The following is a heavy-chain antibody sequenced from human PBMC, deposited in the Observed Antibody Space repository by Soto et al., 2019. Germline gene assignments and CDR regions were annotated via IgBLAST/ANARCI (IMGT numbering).Heavy chain of an antibody. Sequence: PGGSLRLSCAASGFTFSSYNMNWVRQAPGKGLEWVSSISSSSSYIYYADSVKGRFTISRDNSKNTLYLQMNSLRAEDTAVYYCATLLAQVRWGQGTLVTVSS. CDR3: ATLLAQVR. D-gene: IGHD2-8*02. CDR2: ISSSSSYI. CDR1: GFTFSSYN. J-gene: IGHJ4*02. V-gene: IGHV3-21*01.